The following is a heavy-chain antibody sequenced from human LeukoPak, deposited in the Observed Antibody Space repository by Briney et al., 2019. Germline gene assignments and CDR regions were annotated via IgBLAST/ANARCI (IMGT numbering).Heavy chain of an antibody. D-gene: IGHD3-10*01. CDR1: GYTFTSYY. CDR3: ARDSGAQPGVTPFDY. CDR2: IKPSGGST. Sequence: GASVKVSCKASGYTFTSYYMHWVRQAPGQGLEWMGIIKPSGGSTSYAQKFQGRVTMTRDMSTSTVYMELSSLRSEDTAVYYCARDSGAQPGVTPFDYWGQGTLVTVSS. V-gene: IGHV1-46*01. J-gene: IGHJ4*02.